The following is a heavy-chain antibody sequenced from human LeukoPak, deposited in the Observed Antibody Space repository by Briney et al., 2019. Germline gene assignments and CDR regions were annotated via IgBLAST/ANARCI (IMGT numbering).Heavy chain of an antibody. CDR3: ARENRDSKDAFDI. CDR1: GFTFSIYS. CDR2: KNQDGGEG. V-gene: IGHV3-7*01. J-gene: IGHJ3*02. Sequence: GGSLRLSCAASGFTFSIYSMNWVRQAPGKGLEWVANKNQDGGEGYYVDSVKGRFTISRDNAKNSLYLQLNSLRAEDTAVYYCARENRDSKDAFDIWGQGTMVTVSS.